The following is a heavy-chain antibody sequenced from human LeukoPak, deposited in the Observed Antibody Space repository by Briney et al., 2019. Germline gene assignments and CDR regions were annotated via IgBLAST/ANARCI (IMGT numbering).Heavy chain of an antibody. CDR2: IYYSGST. D-gene: IGHD3-3*01. V-gene: IGHV4-59*01. CDR3: ARLTISAYYYYGMDV. Sequence: PSETLSLTCTVSGGPISSYYWSWIRQPPGKGLEWIGYIYYSGSTNYNPSLKSRVTISVDTSKNQFSLKLSSVTAADTAVYYCARLTISAYYYYGMDVWGQGTTVTVSS. J-gene: IGHJ6*02. CDR1: GGPISSYY.